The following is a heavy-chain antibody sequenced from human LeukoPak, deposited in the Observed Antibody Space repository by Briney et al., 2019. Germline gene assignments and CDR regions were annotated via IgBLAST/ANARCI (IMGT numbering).Heavy chain of an antibody. CDR2: INEDGSIT. Sequence: PGGSLRLSCAVSGFTFRTYWMHWVRQVPGEGLVWVSRINEDGSITNYADSVKGRFSISRDNAKNTLYLQMNSLRAEDTAVYYCARVGSSGYYYSYWGQGTLVTVSS. CDR3: ARVGSSGYYYSY. CDR1: GFTFRTYW. D-gene: IGHD3-22*01. J-gene: IGHJ4*02. V-gene: IGHV3-74*01.